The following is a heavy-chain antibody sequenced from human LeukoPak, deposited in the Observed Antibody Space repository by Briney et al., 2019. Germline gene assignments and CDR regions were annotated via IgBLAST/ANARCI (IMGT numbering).Heavy chain of an antibody. J-gene: IGHJ5*02. CDR1: GYTFTSYG. D-gene: IGHD2-15*01. CDR3: ARDASPYCSGGSCYPNWFDP. Sequence: GASVKVSCKASGYTFTSYGISWVRQAPGQGREWMGWISAYNGNTNYAHKLQGRVTMTTDTSTSTAYMELRSLRSDDTAVYYCARDASPYCSGGSCYPNWFDPWGQGTLVTVSS. V-gene: IGHV1-18*01. CDR2: ISAYNGNT.